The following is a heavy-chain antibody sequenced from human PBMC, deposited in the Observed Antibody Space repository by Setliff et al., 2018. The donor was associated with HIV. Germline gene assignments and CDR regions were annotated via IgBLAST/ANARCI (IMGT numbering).Heavy chain of an antibody. CDR3: ARDPVATIPRGFDI. Sequence: GGSLRLSCAASGFTLSHYSMNWVRPAPGKGLEWVSYIGGRGSTIYYADSVKGRFTISRDSAHNSLYLQMNSLRVDDTAVYYCARDPVATIPRGFDIWGQGTMVTVS. D-gene: IGHD2-2*02. CDR1: GFTLSHYS. V-gene: IGHV3-48*04. J-gene: IGHJ3*02. CDR2: IGGRGSTI.